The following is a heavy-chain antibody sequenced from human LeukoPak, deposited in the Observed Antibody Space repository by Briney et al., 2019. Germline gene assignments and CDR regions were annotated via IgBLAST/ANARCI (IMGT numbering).Heavy chain of an antibody. Sequence: GGSLRLSCAASGFTFSSYPMSWVRQAPGEGLEWVSVIYSGGTTYYADSVKGRFSISRDNSKNTLYLQMNSLRAEDTAVYYCARYDYGRSGFDYWGQGTLVTVSS. CDR2: IYSGGTT. V-gene: IGHV3-66*01. CDR1: GFTFSSYP. CDR3: ARYDYGRSGFDY. J-gene: IGHJ4*02. D-gene: IGHD5-12*01.